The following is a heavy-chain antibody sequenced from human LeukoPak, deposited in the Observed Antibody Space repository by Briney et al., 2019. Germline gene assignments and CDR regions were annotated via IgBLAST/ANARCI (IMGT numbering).Heavy chain of an antibody. Sequence: GASVKVSCKASGGTFSSYAISWLRQAPGQGLEWMGRIIPILGIANYAQKFQGRVTITADKSTSTAYMELSSLRSEDTAVYYCARANPRPVSSSWSTYYYYGMDVWGQGTTVTVSS. CDR1: GGTFSSYA. CDR2: IIPILGIA. J-gene: IGHJ6*02. D-gene: IGHD6-13*01. V-gene: IGHV1-69*04. CDR3: ARANPRPVSSSWSTYYYYGMDV.